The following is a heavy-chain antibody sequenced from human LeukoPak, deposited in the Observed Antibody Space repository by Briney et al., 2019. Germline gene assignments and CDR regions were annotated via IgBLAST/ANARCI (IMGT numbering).Heavy chain of an antibody. Sequence: SETLSLTCTVSGGSISSGDYYWSWIRQPPGKGLEWIGYIYYSGSTYYNPSLKSRVTISVDTSKNQFSLKLSSVTAADTAVYYCASSTIERIAVTGTYQLDYWGQGTLVTVSS. D-gene: IGHD6-19*01. CDR3: ASSTIERIAVTGTYQLDY. CDR2: IYYSGST. V-gene: IGHV4-30-4*02. J-gene: IGHJ4*02. CDR1: GGSISSGDYY.